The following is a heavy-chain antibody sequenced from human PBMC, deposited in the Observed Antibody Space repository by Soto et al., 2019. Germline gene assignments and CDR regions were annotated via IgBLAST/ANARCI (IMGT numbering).Heavy chain of an antibody. V-gene: IGHV3-23*01. CDR3: AKAYDFWSGYPPRYMDV. Sequence: GGSLRLSCAASGFTFSSYATSWVRQAPGKGLEWVSAISGSGGSTYYADSVKGRFTISRDNSKNTLYLQMNSLRAEDTAVYYCAKAYDFWSGYPPRYMDVWGQGTTVTVSS. CDR1: GFTFSSYA. J-gene: IGHJ6*02. CDR2: ISGSGGST. D-gene: IGHD3-3*01.